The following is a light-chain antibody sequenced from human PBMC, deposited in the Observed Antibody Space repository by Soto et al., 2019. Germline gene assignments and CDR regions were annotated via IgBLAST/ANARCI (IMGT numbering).Light chain of an antibody. CDR2: DAS. J-gene: IGKJ1*01. CDR1: QSISSW. Sequence: DIQITQSPSSVSSSVLERFTITCRASQSISSWLAWHQQKPGKAPKVLIYDASSLESGVPSRFSGSGYGTEFTLTISSLQPDDFATYYCRQYNSSSWTFGQGTKVDIK. CDR3: RQYNSSSWT. V-gene: IGKV1-5*01.